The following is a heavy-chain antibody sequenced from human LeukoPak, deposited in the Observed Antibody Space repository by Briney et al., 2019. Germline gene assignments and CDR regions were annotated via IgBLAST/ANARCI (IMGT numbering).Heavy chain of an antibody. J-gene: IGHJ5*02. Sequence: SETPSLTCAVYGGSFSGYYWSWIRQPPGKGLEWIGEINHSGSTNYNPSLKSRVTISVDTSKNQFSLKLSSVTAADTAVYYCARGVRYQLLSSLYTWFDPWGQGTLVTVSS. CDR2: INHSGST. CDR1: GGSFSGYY. CDR3: ARGVRYQLLSSLYTWFDP. D-gene: IGHD2-2*01. V-gene: IGHV4-34*01.